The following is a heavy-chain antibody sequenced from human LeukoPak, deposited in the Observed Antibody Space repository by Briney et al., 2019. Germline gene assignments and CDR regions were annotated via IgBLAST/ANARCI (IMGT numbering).Heavy chain of an antibody. Sequence: GGSLRLSCAASGFTFSTYWMHWVRQAPGKGLVWVSRIKSDGSSTTYADSVKGRFTISRDNAKNTLYLQMNSLRDEDTAVYYCARVQIAVSGIMFDYWGQGTLVTVSS. J-gene: IGHJ4*02. CDR3: ARVQIAVSGIMFDY. V-gene: IGHV3-74*01. CDR2: IKSDGSST. D-gene: IGHD6-19*01. CDR1: GFTFSTYW.